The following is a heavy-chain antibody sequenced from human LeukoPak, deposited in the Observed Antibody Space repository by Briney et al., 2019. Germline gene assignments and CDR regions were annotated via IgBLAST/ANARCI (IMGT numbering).Heavy chain of an antibody. D-gene: IGHD6-19*01. J-gene: IGHJ4*02. CDR2: IRQDGSKK. CDR1: GFTFSSYW. V-gene: IGHV3-7*05. Sequence: GGSLRLSCAASGFTFSSYWMTWVRQAPGRGLEWVANIRQDGSKKYYVDSVRGRFTISRDNARNSVYLEMNSLRAEDTAVYYCAKDQPNWAVAGSWGQGTPVTVSS. CDR3: AKDQPNWAVAGS.